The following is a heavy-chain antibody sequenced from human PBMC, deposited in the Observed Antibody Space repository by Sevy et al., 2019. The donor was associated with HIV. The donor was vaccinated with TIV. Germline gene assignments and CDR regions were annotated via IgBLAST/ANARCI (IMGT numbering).Heavy chain of an antibody. V-gene: IGHV3-23*01. CDR3: AREGCTKPHDY. Sequence: GGSLRLSCEASGFTFSKYSMSWVRQAPGKGLEWVSTFSFGCGRINYADSVKGRFTISRDDSKNTLYLQMNSLRAEDAAVYYCAREGCTKPHDYWGQGTLVTVSS. CDR1: GFTFSKYS. D-gene: IGHD2-8*01. CDR2: FSFGCGRI. J-gene: IGHJ4*02.